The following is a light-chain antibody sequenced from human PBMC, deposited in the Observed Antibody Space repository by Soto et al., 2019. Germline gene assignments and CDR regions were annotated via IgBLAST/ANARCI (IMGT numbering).Light chain of an antibody. CDR3: QQLNSYPLT. J-gene: IGKJ4*01. CDR1: QGISSY. Sequence: DIQLTQSPSFLSASVGDRVTITCRASQGISSYLAWYQQKPGKAPKLLIYAASTLQSGVPSRFSGSGSGTEFTLTISSLQPEDFATYYCQQLNSYPLTCGGETKADIK. CDR2: AAS. V-gene: IGKV1-9*01.